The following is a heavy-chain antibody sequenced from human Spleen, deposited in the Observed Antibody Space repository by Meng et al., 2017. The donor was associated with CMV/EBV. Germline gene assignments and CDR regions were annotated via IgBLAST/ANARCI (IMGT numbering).Heavy chain of an antibody. CDR1: RFTLSSYA. D-gene: IGHD2-2*01. Sequence: GGSLRLSCAASRFTLSSYAMHWVRQAPGKGLEWVAGISFDGTHKKHADSVKARFTISRDNSKNTLYLQMNSPRTEDTAVYFCARGRLPAAIFDSGMDVWGQGTPVTVSS. CDR3: ARGRLPAAIFDSGMDV. J-gene: IGHJ6*02. V-gene: IGHV3-30-3*01. CDR2: ISFDGTHK.